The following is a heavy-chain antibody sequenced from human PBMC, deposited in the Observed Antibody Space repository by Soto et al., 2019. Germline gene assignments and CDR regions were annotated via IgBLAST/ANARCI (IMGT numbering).Heavy chain of an antibody. V-gene: IGHV3-33*01. J-gene: IGHJ4*02. D-gene: IGHD4-17*01. CDR1: GFTFSSYG. CDR3: ARDPGDYVEYYFAY. Sequence: QVQLVESGGGVVQPGRSLRLSCAASGFTFSSYGMHWVRQAPGKGLEWVAVIWYDGSNKYYADSVKGRFTISRDNSMKPHNLQLTNKRAEDTADYYCARDPGDYVEYYFAYWGQGTLVTVSS. CDR2: IWYDGSNK.